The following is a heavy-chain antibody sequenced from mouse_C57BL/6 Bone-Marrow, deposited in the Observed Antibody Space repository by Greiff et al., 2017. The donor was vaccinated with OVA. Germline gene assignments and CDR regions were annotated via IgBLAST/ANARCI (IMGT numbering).Heavy chain of an antibody. CDR2: ISSGSSTI. CDR3: AREGSNHAWFAY. D-gene: IGHD2-5*01. Sequence: VQLVESGGGLVKPGGSLKLSCAASGFTFSDYGMHWVRQAPEKGLEWVAYISSGSSTIYYADTVKGRFTISRDNAKNTLFLQMTRRRSEDTAMYYCAREGSNHAWFAYWGQGNLVTGSA. V-gene: IGHV5-17*01. J-gene: IGHJ3*01. CDR1: GFTFSDYG.